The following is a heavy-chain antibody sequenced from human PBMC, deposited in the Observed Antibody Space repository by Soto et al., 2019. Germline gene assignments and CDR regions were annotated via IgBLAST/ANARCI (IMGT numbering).Heavy chain of an antibody. V-gene: IGHV1-69*13. J-gene: IGHJ6*02. CDR2: IIPIFGTA. CDR1: GSTFSSYA. CDR3: ARDVPSWAPYYYGSGTQTRYGMDV. D-gene: IGHD3-10*01. Sequence: SVKVSCKASGSTFSSYAISWVRQAPGQGLEWMGGIIPIFGTANYAQKFQGRVTITADESTSTAYMELSSLRSEDTAVYYCARDVPSWAPYYYGSGTQTRYGMDVWGQGTTVTVSS.